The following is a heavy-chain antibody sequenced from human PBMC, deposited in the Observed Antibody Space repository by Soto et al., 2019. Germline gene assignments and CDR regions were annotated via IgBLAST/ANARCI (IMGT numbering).Heavy chain of an antibody. D-gene: IGHD3-3*02. CDR2: INTLSGDT. Sequence: QVLLVQSGAEVKKPGASVKVSCKASGYTFSGYYMHWVRQAPGQGLEWMGWINTLSGDTSFPQKFQGRLAMTRDTSIDTAFMEVSRLTSDDTAIYYCARSLLKVILPLGYWGQGTLVSVSS. CDR3: ARSLLKVILPLGY. CDR1: GYTFSGYY. J-gene: IGHJ4*02. V-gene: IGHV1-2*02.